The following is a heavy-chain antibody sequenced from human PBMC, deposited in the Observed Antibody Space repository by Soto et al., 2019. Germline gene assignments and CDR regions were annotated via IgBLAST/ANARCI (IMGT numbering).Heavy chain of an antibody. CDR3: ARRYGDYFDY. D-gene: IGHD4-17*01. V-gene: IGHV4-59*08. CDR1: GGSISSYY. Sequence: SETLSLTCTVSGGSISSYYWSWIRQPPGKGLEWIGYIYYSGSTNYNPSLKSRVAISVDTSKNQFSLKLSSVTAADTAVYYCARRYGDYFDYWGQGTLVTVSS. CDR2: IYYSGST. J-gene: IGHJ4*02.